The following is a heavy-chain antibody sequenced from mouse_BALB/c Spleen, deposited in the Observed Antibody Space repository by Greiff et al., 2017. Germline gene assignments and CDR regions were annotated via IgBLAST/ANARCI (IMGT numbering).Heavy chain of an antibody. J-gene: IGHJ2*01. Sequence: EVKLVESGGGLVKPGGSLKLSCAASGFTFSSYAMSWVRQSPEKRLEWVAEISSGGSYTYYPDTVTGRFTISRDNAKNTLYLEMSSLRSEDTAMYYCARGGTGTYFDYWGQGTTLTVSS. CDR3: ARGGTGTYFDY. CDR2: ISSGGSYT. D-gene: IGHD4-1*01. CDR1: GFTFSSYA. V-gene: IGHV5-9-4*01.